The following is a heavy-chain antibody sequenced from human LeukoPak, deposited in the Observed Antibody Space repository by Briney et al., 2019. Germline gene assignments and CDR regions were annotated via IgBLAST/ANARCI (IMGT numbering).Heavy chain of an antibody. J-gene: IGHJ4*02. CDR1: GFTFSSYS. CDR3: ATSPGY. V-gene: IGHV3-21*01. CDR2: SSSRSIYI. Sequence: GGSLSLSCAASGFTFSSYSVNWVRHAPGKGLEWASSSSSRSIYIYYADSVHGRFTLSRDNAKTSLYLQMNSLRAENTPVYYCATSPGYWGQGTLVTVSS.